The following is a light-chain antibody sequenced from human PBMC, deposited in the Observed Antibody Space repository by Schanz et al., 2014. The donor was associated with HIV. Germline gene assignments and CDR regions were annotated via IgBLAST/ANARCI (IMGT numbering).Light chain of an antibody. CDR2: WAS. Sequence: DIVMTQSPDSLAVSLGERATINCKSSQSVLYSSHNKNYLAWYQQKPGQPPKLLIYWASTRESGVPDRFSGSGSGTDFTLTISGLQTEDVATYYCQQYSAVPFTFGPGTKVEI. V-gene: IGKV4-1*01. CDR3: QQYSAVPFT. J-gene: IGKJ3*01. CDR1: QSVLYSSHNKNY.